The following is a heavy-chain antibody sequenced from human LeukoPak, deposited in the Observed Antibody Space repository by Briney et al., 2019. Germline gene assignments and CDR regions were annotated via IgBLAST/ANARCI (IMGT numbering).Heavy chain of an antibody. Sequence: SQTPSLTCAISGDSVSSNSAAWNWIRQSPSRGLEWLGRTYYRAKWYNDYAVSVKSRITINPDTSKNQFSLQLNSVTPEDTAVYYRGRDGGGGDDLFDYWGQGTLVTVSS. V-gene: IGHV6-1*01. CDR3: GRDGGGGDDLFDY. D-gene: IGHD5-12*01. CDR1: GDSVSSNSAA. J-gene: IGHJ4*02. CDR2: TYYRAKWYN.